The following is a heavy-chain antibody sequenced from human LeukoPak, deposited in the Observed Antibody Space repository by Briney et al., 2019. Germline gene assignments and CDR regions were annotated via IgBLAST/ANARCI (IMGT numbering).Heavy chain of an antibody. Sequence: SVTVSCTASGGTFSSYAISWVRQAPGQGLEWMGGIIPIFGTANYAQKFQGRVTITADESTSTAYMELSSLRSEDTAVYYCAFSPRGYSYGLFDYWGQGTLVTVSS. D-gene: IGHD5-18*01. CDR3: AFSPRGYSYGLFDY. CDR1: GGTFSSYA. J-gene: IGHJ4*02. V-gene: IGHV1-69*13. CDR2: IIPIFGTA.